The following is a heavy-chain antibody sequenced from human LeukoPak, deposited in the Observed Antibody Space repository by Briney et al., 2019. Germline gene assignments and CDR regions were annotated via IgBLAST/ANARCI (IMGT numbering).Heavy chain of an antibody. CDR2: INSDGSTA. Sequence: GGSLRLSCAASGFTFSDYWIHWVRQAPGKGLVWVAHINSDGSTATYADFVKGRLTISRDNAKNTVYLQMNSLRAEDTAVYFCARGGVGCFDYWGQGALVTVSS. CDR1: GFTFSDYW. CDR3: ARGGVGCFDY. D-gene: IGHD6-19*01. J-gene: IGHJ4*02. V-gene: IGHV3-74*01.